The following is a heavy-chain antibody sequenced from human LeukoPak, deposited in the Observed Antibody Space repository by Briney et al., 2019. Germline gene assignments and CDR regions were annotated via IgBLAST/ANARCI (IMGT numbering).Heavy chain of an antibody. CDR1: GGSISSSSYY. D-gene: IGHD5-24*01. CDR2: IYYSGST. V-gene: IGHV4-39*01. CDR3: ASDRSDGWHPKGFQDY. J-gene: IGHJ4*02. Sequence: AETLSLTCTVSGGSISSSSYYWGWIRQPPGKGLEWIVSIYYSGSTYYNPSLKSRVTISVDTSKNQFSLKLSSVTAADTAVYYCASDRSDGWHPKGFQDYWGQGTLVTVSS.